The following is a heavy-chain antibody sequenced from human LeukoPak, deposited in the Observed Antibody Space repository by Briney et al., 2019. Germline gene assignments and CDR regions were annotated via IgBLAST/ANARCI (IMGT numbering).Heavy chain of an antibody. V-gene: IGHV1-18*01. Sequence: ASVKVSCKGSGYTFTSYGISWVRHAPGQWLEWMGWISAYNGNTNYAQKLQGRVTMTTDTSTSTAYMELRSLRSDDTAVYYCARERYSYGTPADYWGQGTLVTVSS. CDR2: ISAYNGNT. D-gene: IGHD5-18*01. J-gene: IGHJ4*02. CDR3: ARERYSYGTPADY. CDR1: GYTFTSYG.